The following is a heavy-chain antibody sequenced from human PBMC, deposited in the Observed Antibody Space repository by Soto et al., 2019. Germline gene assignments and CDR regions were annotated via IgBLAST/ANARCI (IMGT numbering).Heavy chain of an antibody. CDR1: GGTFSSYA. V-gene: IGHV1-69*13. Sequence: SVKVSCKASGGTFSSYAISWVRQAPGQGLEWMGGIIPIFGTANYAQKFQGRVTITADESTSTAYMELSSLRSEDTAVYYCARNRTTVNKPYYYYGMDVWGQGTTVTVSS. D-gene: IGHD4-17*01. CDR2: IIPIFGTA. CDR3: ARNRTTVNKPYYYYGMDV. J-gene: IGHJ6*02.